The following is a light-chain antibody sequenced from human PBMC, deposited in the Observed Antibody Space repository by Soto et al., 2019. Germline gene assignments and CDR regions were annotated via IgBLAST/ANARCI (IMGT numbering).Light chain of an antibody. CDR2: AAS. CDR1: RSFSSSY. J-gene: IGKJ2*01. V-gene: IGKV3-20*01. CDR3: HHYDSSPPYT. Sequence: EIVLTQSPGTLSLSPGERATLSCRASRSFSSSYLAWYQHKVGQAPRLLIYAASTRATGIPDRFSGRGSATDFTLTISRLEPEDSAVYYCHHYDSSPPYTFGQGTKLEIK.